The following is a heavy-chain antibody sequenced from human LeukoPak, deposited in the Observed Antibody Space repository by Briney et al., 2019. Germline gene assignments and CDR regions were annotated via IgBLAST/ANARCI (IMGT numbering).Heavy chain of an antibody. D-gene: IGHD2-21*02. CDR2: INHSAST. Sequence: SETLSLTCAIYGGSFSGYYWSWIRQPPGKGLEWIGEINHSASTNYNPSLKSRVTISVDTSKNQFSLKLSSVTAADTAVYYCARHVVVVTVEDWFDPWGQGTLVTVSS. CDR3: ARHVVVVTVEDWFDP. V-gene: IGHV4-34*01. CDR1: GGSFSGYY. J-gene: IGHJ5*02.